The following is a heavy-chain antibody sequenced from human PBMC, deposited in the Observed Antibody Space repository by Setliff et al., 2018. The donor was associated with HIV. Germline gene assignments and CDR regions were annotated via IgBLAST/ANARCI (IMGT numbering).Heavy chain of an antibody. V-gene: IGHV3-21*01. Sequence: PGGSLRLSCTASGFTLSSYSMNWVRQAPGKGLEWVSSISSSSSYIYYADSVRGRFTISRDNSKNTLYLQMNSLRVEDTAIYYCAKMHTAMDPDTFDIWGQGTMVTVSS. CDR3: AKMHTAMDPDTFDI. J-gene: IGHJ3*02. D-gene: IGHD5-18*01. CDR1: GFTLSSYS. CDR2: ISSSSSYI.